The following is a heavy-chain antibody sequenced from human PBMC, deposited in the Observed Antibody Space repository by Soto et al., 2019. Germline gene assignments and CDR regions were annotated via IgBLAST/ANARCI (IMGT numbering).Heavy chain of an antibody. CDR2: IWYDGSNK. J-gene: IGHJ3*02. V-gene: IGHV3-33*01. Sequence: GGSLRLSCAASGFTFSSYGMHWVRQAPGKGLEWVAVIWYDGSNKYYADSVKGRFTISRDNSKNTLYLQMNSLRAEDTAVYYCARGAVSYYYDSSGYYPDAFDIWGQGTMVTVSS. CDR3: ARGAVSYYYDSSGYYPDAFDI. D-gene: IGHD3-22*01. CDR1: GFTFSSYG.